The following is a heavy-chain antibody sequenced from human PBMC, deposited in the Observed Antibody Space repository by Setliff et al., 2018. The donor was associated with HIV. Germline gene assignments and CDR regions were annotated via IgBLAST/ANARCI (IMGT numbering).Heavy chain of an antibody. CDR1: GFTFSSHW. J-gene: IGHJ6*02. D-gene: IGHD3-10*01. Sequence: GGSLRLSCAVSGFTFSSHWMVWVRQAPGKGLEWVANIDRDGSETNYVDSVKGRFTIFRDNAKSSMYLQMNSLRVEDTAIYYCARKFRPGHGVDVWGQGTAVTVSS. V-gene: IGHV3-7*01. CDR2: IDRDGSET. CDR3: ARKFRPGHGVDV.